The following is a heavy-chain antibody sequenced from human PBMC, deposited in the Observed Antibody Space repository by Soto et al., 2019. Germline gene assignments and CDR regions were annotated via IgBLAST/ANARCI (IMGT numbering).Heavy chain of an antibody. CDR2: INPSGGST. J-gene: IGHJ5*02. D-gene: IGHD4-4*01. CDR1: GYTFTSNW. Sequence: QVQLVKSGAEVKKPGASVKASCKASGYTFTSNWIHWVRRAPGQGLEWMGIINPSGGSTYYAQKFQGRVKLTRDTSTSTVYMELTTLTSEYTAVYYCARDHSISSSGAWWLDPWGQGTLVTVSS. CDR3: ARDHSISSSGAWWLDP. V-gene: IGHV1-46*01.